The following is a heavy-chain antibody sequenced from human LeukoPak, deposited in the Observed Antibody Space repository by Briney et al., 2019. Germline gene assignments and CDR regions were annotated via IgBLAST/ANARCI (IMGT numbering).Heavy chain of an antibody. CDR2: IYYSGST. D-gene: IGHD4-11*01. V-gene: IGHV4-59*12. Sequence: MASETLSLTCTVSGGSISSYYWSWIRQPPGKGLEWIGYIYYSGSTYYNPSLKSRVTISVDTSKNQFSLKLSSVTAADTAVYYCARADYSNYVRRFDPWGQGTLVTVSS. J-gene: IGHJ5*02. CDR1: GGSISSYY. CDR3: ARADYSNYVRRFDP.